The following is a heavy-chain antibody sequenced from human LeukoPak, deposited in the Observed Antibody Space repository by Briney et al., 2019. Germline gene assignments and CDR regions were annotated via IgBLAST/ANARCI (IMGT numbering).Heavy chain of an antibody. CDR2: ISSSSSTI. V-gene: IGHV3-48*01. CDR1: GFTFSSYS. Sequence: GGSLRLSCAASGFTFSSYSMNWVRQAPGKGLEWVSYISSSSSTIYYADSVKGRFTISRDNAKNSLYLQMNSLRAEDTAVYYCARDLRPKYCSSTSCYTVYYYYYMDVWGKGTTVTVSS. CDR3: ARDLRPKYCSSTSCYTVYYYYYMDV. J-gene: IGHJ6*03. D-gene: IGHD2-2*02.